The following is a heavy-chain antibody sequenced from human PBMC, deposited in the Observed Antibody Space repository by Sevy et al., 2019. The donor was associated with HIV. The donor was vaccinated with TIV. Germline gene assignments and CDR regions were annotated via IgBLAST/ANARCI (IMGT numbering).Heavy chain of an antibody. CDR2: LSFGCGKI. Sequence: GGSLRLSCAASGFAFYDYSMSWIRQAPGKGLEWVGTLSFGCGKINYADSVKGRFTISKVNSKNSFYLQMDNLRVEDTALYCGGGEGCTRPHDYWGQGTRVTVSS. J-gene: IGHJ4*02. D-gene: IGHD2-8*01. V-gene: IGHV3-23*01. CDR1: GFAFYDYS. CDR3: GGEGCTRPHDY.